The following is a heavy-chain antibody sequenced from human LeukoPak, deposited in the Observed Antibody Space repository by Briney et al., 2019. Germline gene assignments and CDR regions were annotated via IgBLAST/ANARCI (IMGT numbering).Heavy chain of an antibody. CDR2: MNPNSGNT. V-gene: IGHV1-8*01. J-gene: IGHJ6*02. CDR3: ARDFRDCSSTSCYSYGMDV. Sequence: GASVKVSCKASGYTFTSYDINWVRQATGQGLEWMGWMNPNSGNTGYAQKLQGRVTMTTDTSTSTAYMELRSLRSDDTAVYYCARDFRDCSSTSCYSYGMDVWGQGTTVTVSS. D-gene: IGHD2-2*01. CDR1: GYTFTSYD.